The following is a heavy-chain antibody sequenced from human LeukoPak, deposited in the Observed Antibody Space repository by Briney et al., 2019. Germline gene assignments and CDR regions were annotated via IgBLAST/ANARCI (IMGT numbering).Heavy chain of an antibody. CDR3: ARGGWGTGY. CDR2: FDPEDGEA. Sequence: ASVKVSCKVSGYTRTELAIHWVRQAPGKGLEWMGGFDPEDGEAIYAQKFQGRVTMTEAISTHTAYMELSSLRSEDTAVYYCARGGWGTGYWGQGTLVAVSS. V-gene: IGHV1-24*01. D-gene: IGHD7-27*01. J-gene: IGHJ4*02. CDR1: GYTRTELA.